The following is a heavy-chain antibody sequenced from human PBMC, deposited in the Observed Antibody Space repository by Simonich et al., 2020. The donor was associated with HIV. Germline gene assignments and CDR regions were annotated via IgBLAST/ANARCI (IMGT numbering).Heavy chain of an antibody. J-gene: IGHJ4*02. D-gene: IGHD5-12*01. CDR2: IWYDGSNK. V-gene: IGHV3-30*18. CDR3: AKVTPRGGYVFDY. Sequence: QVQLVESGGGAVQPGRSLRLSCAASGFTFSSYGMHWVRQAPGKGLEWVAVIWYDGSNKYYADSVKGRFTISRDNSKNTLYLQMNSLRAEDTAMYYCAKVTPRGGYVFDYWGQGTLVTVSS. CDR1: GFTFSSYG.